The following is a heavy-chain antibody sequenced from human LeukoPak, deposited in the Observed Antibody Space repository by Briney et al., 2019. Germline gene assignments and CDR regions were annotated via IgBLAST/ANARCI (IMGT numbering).Heavy chain of an antibody. J-gene: IGHJ4*02. CDR1: RFTFSNYE. CDR3: ARGYARGFDY. CDR2: ISSSGGSI. V-gene: IGHV3-48*03. Sequence: GGSLRLSCAASRFTFSNYEMSWVRQAPGKGLERVAYISSSGGSIYYADSLKGRFTISRDNAKNSLYLQMNSLRVEDTAVYYCARGYARGFDYWGQGTLVTVSS. D-gene: IGHD1-1*01.